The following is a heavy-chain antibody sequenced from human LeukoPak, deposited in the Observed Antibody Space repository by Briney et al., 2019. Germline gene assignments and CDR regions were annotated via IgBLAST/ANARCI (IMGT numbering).Heavy chain of an antibody. CDR3: ARDVLPRGFDP. J-gene: IGHJ5*02. CDR2: IIPIFGIA. CDR1: GGTFSSYA. Sequence: GSSVKVSCKASGGTFSSYAISWVRQAPGQGLEWMGRIIPIFGIANYAQKFQGRVTITADKSTSTAYMELSSLRPEDTAVYYCARDVLPRGFDPWGQGTLVTVSS. D-gene: IGHD3-10*01. V-gene: IGHV1-69*04.